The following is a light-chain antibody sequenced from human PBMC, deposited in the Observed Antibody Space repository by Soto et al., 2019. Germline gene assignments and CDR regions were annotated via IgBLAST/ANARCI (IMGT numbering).Light chain of an antibody. CDR2: VDD. V-gene: IGLV1-47*02. Sequence: QSVMTQPPSASGTPEQRVTMSCSGSNSNIGNNDVYWYRHLPGTAPRLLIYVDDQRPSGVPDRFSGSKSGTSASLAISGLRSDDEADYYCAAWDDSLSAFVFATGTKVTVL. CDR1: NSNIGNND. CDR3: AAWDDSLSAFV. J-gene: IGLJ1*01.